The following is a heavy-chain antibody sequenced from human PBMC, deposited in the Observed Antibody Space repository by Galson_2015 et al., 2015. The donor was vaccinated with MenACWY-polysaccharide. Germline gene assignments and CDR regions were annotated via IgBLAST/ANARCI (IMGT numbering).Heavy chain of an antibody. CDR3: AKRARVVDAVWYGMDV. Sequence: SLRLSCAAAGFTFSTFAMGWVRQAPGKGLEWVSAMTGSGAAIYYADSVKGRFTISRDNSKNTLYLQMNSLRAEDTAVYYCAKRARVVDAVWYGMDVWGQGTTVTVSS. V-gene: IGHV3-23*01. CDR1: GFTFSTFA. CDR2: MTGSGAAI. J-gene: IGHJ6*02. D-gene: IGHD2-8*02.